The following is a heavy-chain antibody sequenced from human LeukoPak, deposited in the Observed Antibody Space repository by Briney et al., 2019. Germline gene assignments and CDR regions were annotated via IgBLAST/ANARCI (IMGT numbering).Heavy chain of an antibody. CDR3: ARAVGYCSSTSCYNGRGSFDY. J-gene: IGHJ4*02. CDR2: INHSGST. D-gene: IGHD2-2*02. V-gene: IGHV4-34*01. Sequence: SETLSLTCAVYGGSFSGYYWSWIRQPPGKGLEWIGEINHSGSTNYNPSLKSRVTISVDTSKNQFSLKLSSVTAADTAVYYCARAVGYCSSTSCYNGRGSFDYWGQGTLVTVSS. CDR1: GGSFSGYY.